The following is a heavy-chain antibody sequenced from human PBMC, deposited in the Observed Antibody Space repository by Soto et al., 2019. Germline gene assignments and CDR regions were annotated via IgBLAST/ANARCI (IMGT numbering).Heavy chain of an antibody. D-gene: IGHD2-2*01. Sequence: SETLSLTCTVSGGSISSGDYYWSWIRQPPGKGLEWIGYIYYSGSTYYNPSLKSRVTISVDTSKNQFSLKLSSVTAADTAVYYCARERGLGYCISTSCPEDDYYYYYGMDVWGQGTTVTVSS. CDR2: IYYSGST. CDR1: GGSISSGDYY. CDR3: ARERGLGYCISTSCPEDDYYYYYGMDV. J-gene: IGHJ6*02. V-gene: IGHV4-30-4*01.